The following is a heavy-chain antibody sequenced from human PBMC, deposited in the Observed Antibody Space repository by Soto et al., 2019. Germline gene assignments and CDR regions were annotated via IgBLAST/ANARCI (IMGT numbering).Heavy chain of an antibody. CDR3: ARGVSNSGAYYTGPSAYEL. D-gene: IGHD3-10*01. Sequence: QVQLVQSGAVVKKPGSSVEVSFMASGGTFNGYGISWVRQAPGQGLEWVGGTVSVFDTSKYAPRFQGRVTITADKSTSTAYMELSSVRSEDTAIYFCARGVSNSGAYYTGPSAYELWGQGTLVIVSS. V-gene: IGHV1-69*06. CDR1: GGTFNGYG. CDR2: TVSVFDTS. J-gene: IGHJ3*01.